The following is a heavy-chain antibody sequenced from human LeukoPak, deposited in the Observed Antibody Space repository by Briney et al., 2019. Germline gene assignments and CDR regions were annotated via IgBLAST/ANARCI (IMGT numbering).Heavy chain of an antibody. CDR1: GDSISSGSYC. D-gene: IGHD5-18*01. Sequence: SETLSLTCTVSGDSISSGSYCWSWIRQPAGKGLEWIGHMYTSGSTNYNPSLKSRVTISVDTSKNQFSLKLSSVTAADTAVYYCARDSDSYGHYYYYYMDVWGKGTTVTISS. V-gene: IGHV4-61*09. CDR2: MYTSGST. CDR3: ARDSDSYGHYYYYYMDV. J-gene: IGHJ6*03.